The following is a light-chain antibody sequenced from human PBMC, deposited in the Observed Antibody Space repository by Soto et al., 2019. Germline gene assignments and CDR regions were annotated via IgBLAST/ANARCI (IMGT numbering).Light chain of an antibody. J-gene: IGKJ4*01. V-gene: IGKV1-9*01. CDR1: QGISSF. CDR3: QQVDVYPST. CDR2: AAS. Sequence: IPLPQSPSSLSASVGDRVAITCRASQGISSFLAWYQQKPGKAPNLLIYAASTLQSGVPSRFSGGGSGTDFTLTIDRLQPEDFATYYCQQVDVYPSTFGGGTKV.